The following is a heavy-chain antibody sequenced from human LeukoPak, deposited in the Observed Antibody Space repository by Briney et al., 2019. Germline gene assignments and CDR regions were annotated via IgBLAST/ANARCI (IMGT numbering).Heavy chain of an antibody. V-gene: IGHV3-48*04. CDR3: ARNPSLDY. Sequence: GGSLRPSCAASGFTFSSYSMNWVRQAPGKGLEWVSYISSSSSTIYYADSVKGRFTISRDNAKNSLYLQMNSLRAEDTAVYYCARNPSLDYWGQGTLVTVSS. CDR1: GFTFSSYS. J-gene: IGHJ4*02. CDR2: ISSSSSTI.